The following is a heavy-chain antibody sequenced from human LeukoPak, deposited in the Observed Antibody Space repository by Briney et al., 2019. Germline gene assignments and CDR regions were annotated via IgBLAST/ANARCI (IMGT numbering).Heavy chain of an antibody. D-gene: IGHD3-22*01. Sequence: ASVKVSCKASGYTFTGYYMHWVRQAPGQGLEWMGWINPNSGGTNYAQKFQGRVTMTRDTSISTAYMELSRLRSDDTAVYYCARDRPSYYDSSIDAFDIWGQGTMVTVSS. CDR3: ARDRPSYYDSSIDAFDI. J-gene: IGHJ3*02. CDR1: GYTFTGYY. V-gene: IGHV1-2*02. CDR2: INPNSGGT.